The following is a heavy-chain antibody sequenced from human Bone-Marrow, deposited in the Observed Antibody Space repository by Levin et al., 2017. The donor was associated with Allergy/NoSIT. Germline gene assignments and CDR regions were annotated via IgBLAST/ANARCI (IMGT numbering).Heavy chain of an antibody. CDR2: INPNSGGT. V-gene: IGHV1-2*02. CDR1: GYTFTGYY. CDR3: ARVGGSGSYGAFDI. D-gene: IGHD3-10*01. J-gene: IGHJ3*02. Sequence: GGSLRLSCKASGYTFTGYYMHWVRQAPGQGLEWMGWINPNSGGTNYAQKFQGRVTMTRDTSISTAYMELSRLRSDDTAVYYCARVGGSGSYGAFDIWGQGTMVTVSS.